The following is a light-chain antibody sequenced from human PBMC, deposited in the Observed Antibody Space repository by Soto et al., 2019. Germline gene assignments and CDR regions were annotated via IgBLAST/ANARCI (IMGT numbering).Light chain of an antibody. CDR2: GNS. CDR3: QSYDSSLSGVV. J-gene: IGLJ2*01. Sequence: QSVLTQPPSVSGAPGQSVTISCTGSSSNIGAGYDVHWYQQLPGTAPKLLIYGNSTRPSGVPDRFSGSKSGTSASLAITGLQAEDEAEYYCQSYDSSLSGVVFGGGTKLTVL. V-gene: IGLV1-40*01. CDR1: SSNIGAGYD.